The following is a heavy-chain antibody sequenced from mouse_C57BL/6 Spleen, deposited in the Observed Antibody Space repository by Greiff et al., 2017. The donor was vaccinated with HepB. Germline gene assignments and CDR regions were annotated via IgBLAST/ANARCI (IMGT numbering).Heavy chain of an antibody. D-gene: IGHD1-1*01. J-gene: IGHJ4*01. V-gene: IGHV5-17*01. CDR2: ISSGSSTI. CDR1: GFTFSDYG. CDR3: ARGLFINSYMDH. Sequence: EVQLVESGGGLVKPGGSLKLSCAASGFTFSDYGMHWVRQAPEQGLEWVAYISSGSSTIYYADTVKGRFTISRDNAKNTLFLQMTSLRSEDTAMYYCARGLFINSYMDHWGQGTSVTVSS.